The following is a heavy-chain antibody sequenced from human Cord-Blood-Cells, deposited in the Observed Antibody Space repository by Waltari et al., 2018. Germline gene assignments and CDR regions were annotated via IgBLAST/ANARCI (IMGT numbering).Heavy chain of an antibody. CDR1: GGSFSGYY. D-gene: IGHD3-16*02. CDR2: INYSGST. CDR3: ARTDASGADYIWWSYRYAFDI. V-gene: IGHV4-34*01. Sequence: QVQLQQWGAGLLKPSETLSLTCAVYGGSFSGYYWSWIRQPPGKGLEWIGEINYSGSTNYNPSLKSRVTISVDTSKNQFSLKLSSVTAADTAVYYCARTDASGADYIWWSYRYAFDIWGQGTMVTVSS. J-gene: IGHJ3*02.